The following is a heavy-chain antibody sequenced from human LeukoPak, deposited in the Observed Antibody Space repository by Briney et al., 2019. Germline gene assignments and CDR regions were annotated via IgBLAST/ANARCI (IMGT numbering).Heavy chain of an antibody. CDR3: ARGSNSYDTSDFDH. D-gene: IGHD3-22*01. J-gene: IGHJ4*02. Sequence: GGSLRLSCAASGFTFSNAWMNWVRQAPGKGLEWVGSIYRKSDGGTTEHAAPVKGRFTISRDDSKNSFYLQMNSLKSEDTAVYYCARGSNSYDTSDFDHWGQGTLVTVSS. CDR1: GFTFSNAW. V-gene: IGHV3-15*01. CDR2: IYRKSDGGTT.